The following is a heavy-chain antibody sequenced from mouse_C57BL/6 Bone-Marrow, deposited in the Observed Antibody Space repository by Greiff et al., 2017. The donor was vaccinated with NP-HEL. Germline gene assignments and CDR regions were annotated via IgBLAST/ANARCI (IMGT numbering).Heavy chain of an antibody. V-gene: IGHV1-80*01. D-gene: IGHD1-1*01. CDR2: IYPGDGDT. CDR3: ARGDYGSSRFGYAMDY. Sequence: QVRLQQSGAELVKPGASVKISCKASGYAFSSYWMNWVKERPGKGLEWIGQIYPGDGDTKYNGKFKGKATLTADKSSSTAYMQVSSLTSEDSAVYFCARGDYGSSRFGYAMDYWGQGTSVTVSS. CDR1: GYAFSSYW. J-gene: IGHJ4*01.